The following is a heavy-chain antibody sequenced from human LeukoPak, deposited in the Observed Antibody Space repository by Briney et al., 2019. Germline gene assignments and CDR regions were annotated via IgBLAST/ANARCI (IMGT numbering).Heavy chain of an antibody. CDR1: GVMKTYS. Sequence: PGGSLRLSCAASGVMKTYSMNWVRQAPGKGLEWISYISSSSITLNYADSVKGRFTISRDNAKNLVFLHMNSPRDEDTAVYYCARSGNYYDTSGLLYWGQGALVIVSS. V-gene: IGHV3-48*02. CDR3: ARSGNYYDTSGLLY. J-gene: IGHJ4*02. D-gene: IGHD3-22*01. CDR2: ISSSSITL.